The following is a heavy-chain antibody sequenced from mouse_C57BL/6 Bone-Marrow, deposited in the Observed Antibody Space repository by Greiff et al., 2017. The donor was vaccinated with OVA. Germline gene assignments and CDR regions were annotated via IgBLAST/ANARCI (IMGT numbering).Heavy chain of an antibody. CDR1: GYAFTNYL. CDR2: INPGSGGT. CDR3: ARGDDGYYGGFAY. V-gene: IGHV1-54*01. J-gene: IGHJ3*01. Sequence: QVQLQQSGAELVRPGTSVKVSCKASGYAFTNYLIEWVKQRPGQGLEWIGVINPGSGGTNYNEKFKGKATLTADKSSSTAYMQLSSLTSEDSAVYFCARGDDGYYGGFAYWGQGTLVTVSA. D-gene: IGHD2-3*01.